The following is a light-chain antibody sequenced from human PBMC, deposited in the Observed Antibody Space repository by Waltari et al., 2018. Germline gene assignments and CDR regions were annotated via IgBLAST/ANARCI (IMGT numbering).Light chain of an antibody. CDR2: GAS. Sequence: IVLTQSPGTLSLSPGERATPSCRASQSVSRSLTWYQQKPGQAPKHLIYGASTRATGIPDRFTGSGSGTDFSLTISSLEPEDFAIYFCQHYVRLPATFGQGTKVEIK. J-gene: IGKJ1*01. CDR1: QSVSRS. CDR3: QHYVRLPAT. V-gene: IGKV3-20*01.